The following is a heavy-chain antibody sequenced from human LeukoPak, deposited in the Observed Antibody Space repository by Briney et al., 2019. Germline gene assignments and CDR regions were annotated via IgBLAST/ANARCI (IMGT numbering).Heavy chain of an antibody. CDR1: GFTFSSYG. CDR3: AKDNGDYALYFQH. Sequence: GGSLRLSCAASGFTFSSYGMHWVRQAPGKGLEWVAFIRYDGSNKYYADSVKGRFTISRDNSKNTLYLQMNSLRAEDTAVYYCAKDNGDYALYFQHWGQGTLVTVSP. CDR2: IRYDGSNK. J-gene: IGHJ1*01. V-gene: IGHV3-30*02. D-gene: IGHD4-17*01.